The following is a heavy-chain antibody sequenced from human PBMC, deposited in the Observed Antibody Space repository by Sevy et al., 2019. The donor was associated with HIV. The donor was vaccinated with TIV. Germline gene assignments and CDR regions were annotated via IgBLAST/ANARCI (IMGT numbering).Heavy chain of an antibody. CDR1: GFTFSSFG. CDR2: IWYDGSIK. D-gene: IGHD3-22*01. Sequence: GGSLRLSCAASGFTFSSFGMHWVRQAPGKGLEWVAVIWYDGSIKYYADSVRGRFTISRDNSKNTLYVQMNSLRAEDTALYYCARGAYYYDSRGPDFFDSWDQGTLVTVSS. V-gene: IGHV3-33*01. CDR3: ARGAYYYDSRGPDFFDS. J-gene: IGHJ4*02.